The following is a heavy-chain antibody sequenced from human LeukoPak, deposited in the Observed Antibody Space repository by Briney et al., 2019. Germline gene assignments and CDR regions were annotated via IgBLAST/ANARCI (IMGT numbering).Heavy chain of an antibody. V-gene: IGHV3-23*01. CDR2: ISGSGGST. CDR3: AKVLRFLDEPLDY. J-gene: IGHJ4*02. CDR1: GFTFSSYA. D-gene: IGHD3-3*01. Sequence: GGSLRLSCAASGFTFSSYAMSWVRQAPGKGLEWVSAISGSGGSTYYADSVKGRFTIFRDNSKNTLYLQMNSLRAEDTAVYYCAKVLRFLDEPLDYWGQGTLVTVSS.